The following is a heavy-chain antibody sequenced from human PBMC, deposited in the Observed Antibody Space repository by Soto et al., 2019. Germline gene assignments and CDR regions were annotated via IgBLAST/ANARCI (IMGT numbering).Heavy chain of an antibody. V-gene: IGHV4-61*01. J-gene: IGHJ5*02. CDR2: IYFSGTT. CDR1: NGSVSSPLSY. D-gene: IGHD2-2*01. CDR3: ARQSCSSTSCYSWVSWFDP. Sequence: PSETLSLTCSVSNGSVSSPLSYWGWIRQPPGKRLEWVGDIYFSGTTNYNPSLKSRVTISVDTSKNQFSLKLSSVAAADTAVYYCARQSCSSTSCYSWVSWFDPWGQGTLVTVSS.